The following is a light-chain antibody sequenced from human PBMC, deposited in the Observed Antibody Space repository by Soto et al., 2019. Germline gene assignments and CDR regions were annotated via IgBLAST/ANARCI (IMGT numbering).Light chain of an antibody. CDR1: SSDVGGYNY. Sequence: LTQPRSVSGSPGQSVTISCTGTSSDVGGYNYVSWYQQHPGKAPKLMIYEVSKRPSGVPDRFSGSKSGNTASLTVSGLQAEDEADYYCSSYAGSNIFFGTGTKVTVL. J-gene: IGLJ1*01. CDR3: SSYAGSNIF. CDR2: EVS. V-gene: IGLV2-11*01.